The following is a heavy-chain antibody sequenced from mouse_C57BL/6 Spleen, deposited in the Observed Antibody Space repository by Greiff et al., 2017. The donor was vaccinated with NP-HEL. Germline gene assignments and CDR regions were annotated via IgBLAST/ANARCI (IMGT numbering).Heavy chain of an antibody. V-gene: IGHV1-84*01. CDR1: GYTFTDFY. J-gene: IGHJ4*01. CDR2: IYPGSGNT. CDR3: ARSLNYYDYDYAMDY. Sequence: QVQLQQSGPELVKPGASVKISCKASGYTFTDFYINWVKQRPGQGLEWIGWIYPGSGNTKYNEKFKGKATLTVDTSSSTAYMQLSSLTSEDSAVYFYARSLNYYDYDYAMDYWGQGTSVTVSS. D-gene: IGHD2-4*01.